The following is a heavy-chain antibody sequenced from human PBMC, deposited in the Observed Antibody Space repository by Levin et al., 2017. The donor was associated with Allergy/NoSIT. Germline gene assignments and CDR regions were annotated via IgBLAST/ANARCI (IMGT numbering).Heavy chain of an antibody. Sequence: HAGGSLRLSCAASGFTFYDFAMHWVRQAPGKGLEWVSSINWNSDSMAYADSVKGRFTISRDNAKNSLYLQMNSLRAEDAALYYCAKDIGVPSTAGTWGGFGIWRQGTMVTVSS. J-gene: IGHJ3*02. CDR2: INWNSDSM. D-gene: IGHD6-19*01. CDR3: AKDIGVPSTAGTWGGFGI. V-gene: IGHV3-9*01. CDR1: GFTFYDFA.